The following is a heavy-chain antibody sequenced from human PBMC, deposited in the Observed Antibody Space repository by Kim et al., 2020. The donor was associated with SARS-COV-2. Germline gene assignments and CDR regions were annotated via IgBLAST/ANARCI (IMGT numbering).Heavy chain of an antibody. J-gene: IGHJ3*02. Sequence: SETLSLTCTVSGGSISSYYWSWIRQPAGKGLEWIGRIYTSGSTNYNPSLKSRVTMSVDTSKNQFSLKLSSVTAADTAVYYCARDRRITIFGVVIEDAFDTWGQGTMVTVSS. CDR3: ARDRRITIFGVVIEDAFDT. V-gene: IGHV4-4*07. D-gene: IGHD3-3*01. CDR1: GGSISSYY. CDR2: IYTSGST.